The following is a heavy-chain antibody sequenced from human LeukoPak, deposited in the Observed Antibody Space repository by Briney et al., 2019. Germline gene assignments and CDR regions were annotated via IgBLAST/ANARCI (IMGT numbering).Heavy chain of an antibody. CDR3: ARGYDSSGYYYFNFDY. D-gene: IGHD3-22*01. CDR2: IIPIFGTA. J-gene: IGHJ4*02. CDR1: GGTFSSYA. Sequence: SVKVSCKASGGTFSSYAISWVRQAPGQGLEWMGGIIPIFGTANYAQKFQGRVTITADESTSTAYMELSSLRSEDTAVYYCARGYDSSGYYYFNFDYWGQGTLVTVSS. V-gene: IGHV1-69*13.